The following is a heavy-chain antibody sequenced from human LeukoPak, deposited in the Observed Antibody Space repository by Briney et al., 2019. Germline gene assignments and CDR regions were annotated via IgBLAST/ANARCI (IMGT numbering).Heavy chain of an antibody. V-gene: IGHV5-51*01. CDR3: ASQTTVAGKEAIYYYYMDV. CDR1: GYSFTSYW. Sequence: GESLKISCKGSGYSFTSYWIGWVRQMPGKGLEWMGIIYPGDSDTRYSPSFQGQVTISADKSISTAYLQWSSLKASDTAMYYCASQTTVAGKEAIYYYYMDVWGKGTTVTVSS. D-gene: IGHD6-19*01. CDR2: IYPGDSDT. J-gene: IGHJ6*03.